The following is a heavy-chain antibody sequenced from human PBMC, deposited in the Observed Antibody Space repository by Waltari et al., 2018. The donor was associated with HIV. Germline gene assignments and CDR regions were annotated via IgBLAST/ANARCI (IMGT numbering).Heavy chain of an antibody. V-gene: IGHV1-69*04. D-gene: IGHD3-22*01. CDR3: ARDQGVFDNRQKGYFDS. CDR1: GGGFSSYA. CDR2: IISVSGIT. J-gene: IGHJ4*02. Sequence: QVQLVQSGAGVKKPGSSVKVSCKASGGGFSSYAVSWVRQAPGQGLEWMGRIISVSGITNYAQRFQGRITITADRSTNTAYMELSSLSSEDTAVYYCARDQGVFDNRQKGYFDSWGQGALVTVSS.